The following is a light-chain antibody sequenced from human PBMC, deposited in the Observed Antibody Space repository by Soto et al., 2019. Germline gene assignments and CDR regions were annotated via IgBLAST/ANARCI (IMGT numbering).Light chain of an antibody. CDR2: KVS. CDR1: QSLVYVDGNTY. Sequence: DVVMTQSPLSLPVTLGQPASISCRSSQSLVYVDGNTYLNWIQQRPGQSPRRLIYKVSNRDSGIPDRFSGSGSGTDFTLRISRVEAEDVGLYYCKQRRNWPWTFGQGTKVEVK. CDR3: KQRRNWPWT. J-gene: IGKJ1*01. V-gene: IGKV2-30*01.